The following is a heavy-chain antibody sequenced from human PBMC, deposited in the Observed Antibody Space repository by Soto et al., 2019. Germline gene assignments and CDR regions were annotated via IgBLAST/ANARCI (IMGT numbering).Heavy chain of an antibody. CDR3: AREGIAARPSFSFDY. D-gene: IGHD6-6*01. J-gene: IGHJ4*02. CDR1: GGTFSSYA. CDR2: IIPIFGTA. V-gene: IGHV1-69*13. Sequence: GASVKVSCKASGGTFSSYAISWVRQAPGQGLEWMGGIIPIFGTANYAQKFQGRVTITADESTSTAYMELSSLGSEDTAVYYCAREGIAARPSFSFDYWGQGTLVTVSS.